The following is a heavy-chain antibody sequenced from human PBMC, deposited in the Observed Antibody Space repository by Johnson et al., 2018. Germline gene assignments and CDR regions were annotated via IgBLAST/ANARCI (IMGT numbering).Heavy chain of an antibody. CDR1: GFTFSSYG. CDR3: ARGGIAVTGTEKLYYYMDV. Sequence: VQLVEAGGGVVQPGRSLGLSCAASGFTFSSYGMHWVRQAPGKGLEWMAVISYDGGKEYFADSVKGRFTISRDNSQNTVYLQLNNLRAADTAVYYCARGGIAVTGTEKLYYYMDVWGTGTTVTVSS. J-gene: IGHJ6*03. CDR2: ISYDGGKE. V-gene: IGHV3-30*03. D-gene: IGHD6-19*01.